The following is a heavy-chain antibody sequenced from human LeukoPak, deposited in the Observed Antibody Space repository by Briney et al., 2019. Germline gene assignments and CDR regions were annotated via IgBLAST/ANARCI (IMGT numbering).Heavy chain of an antibody. CDR3: ARDPDGYNSFDY. V-gene: IGHV4-34*01. D-gene: IGHD5-24*01. CDR1: GGSFSGYY. Sequence: PSETLSLTCAVYGGSFSGYYWSWIRQPPGKGLEWIGEINHSGSTNYNPSLKSRVTISVDTSKNQFSLKLSSVTAADTAVYYCARDPDGYNSFDYWGQGTLVTVSS. J-gene: IGHJ4*02. CDR2: INHSGST.